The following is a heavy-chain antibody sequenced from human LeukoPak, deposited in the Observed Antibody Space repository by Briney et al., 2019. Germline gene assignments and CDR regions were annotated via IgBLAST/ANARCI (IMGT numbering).Heavy chain of an antibody. CDR2: INPNSGGT. CDR1: VYTFSGFY. CDR3: ARSRGWKYYVYY. D-gene: IGHD6-19*01. J-gene: IGHJ4*02. V-gene: IGHV1-2*02. Sequence: GASVNVSCKASVYTFSGFYIHWVRQAPGQGLEWMGWINPNSGGTNFAQKFQGRVTMTRDTSISTAYMELSRLRSDDTAVYFCARSRGWKYYVYYWGQGTLVTVSS.